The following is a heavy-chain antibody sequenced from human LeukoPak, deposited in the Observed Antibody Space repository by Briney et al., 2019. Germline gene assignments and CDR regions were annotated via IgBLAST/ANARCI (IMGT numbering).Heavy chain of an antibody. CDR3: AGSSGGNYEFDY. CDR2: IYYSGST. J-gene: IGHJ4*02. Sequence: PAEALSLTCPGSGGTISSSCYYWGWTRHPPGKGVEWSGSIYYSGSTYYNPSLQRRLTISVDTQKNQFSVKLSSENAANRAVYYSAGSSGGNYEFDYWGQGTLVTVSS. V-gene: IGHV4-39*01. CDR1: GGTISSSCYY. D-gene: IGHD6-19*01.